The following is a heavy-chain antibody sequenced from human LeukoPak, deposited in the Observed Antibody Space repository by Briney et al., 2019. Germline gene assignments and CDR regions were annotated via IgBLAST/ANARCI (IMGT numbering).Heavy chain of an antibody. CDR1: GFTFSSYS. V-gene: IGHV3-21*01. J-gene: IGHJ6*03. D-gene: IGHD2-2*01. CDR2: ISSNSSYI. CDR3: ARGGSGYCSSTSCSLWGGYYYYMDV. Sequence: PGGSLRLSCAASGFTFSSYSMNWVRQAPGKGLEWVSSISSNSSYIYYADSVKGRFTISRDNAKNSLYLQMNSLRAEDTAVYYCARGGSGYCSSTSCSLWGGYYYYMDVWGKGTTVTVSS.